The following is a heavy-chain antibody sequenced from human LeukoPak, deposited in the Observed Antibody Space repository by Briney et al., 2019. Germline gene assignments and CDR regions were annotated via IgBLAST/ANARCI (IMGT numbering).Heavy chain of an antibody. CDR1: GFTFSSYA. D-gene: IGHD4-17*01. J-gene: IGHJ4*02. V-gene: IGHV3-23*01. CDR3: AKLHDYGYYYFDY. Sequence: GGSLILSCAASGFTFSSYAMSWVRQAPGKGLEWVSAISGSGGSTYYADSVKGRFTISRDNSKNTLYLQMNSLRAEDTAVYYCAKLHDYGYYYFDYWGQGTMVTVSS. CDR2: ISGSGGST.